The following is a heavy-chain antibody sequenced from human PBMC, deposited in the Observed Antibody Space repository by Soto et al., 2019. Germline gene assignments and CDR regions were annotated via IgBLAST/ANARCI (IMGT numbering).Heavy chain of an antibody. Sequence: QVQLQESGPGLVKPSQTLSLTCTVSGGSISSGGYYWSWIRQHPGKGLEWIGYIYYSGSTYYNPSLKSRVTISVDTSKNQFSLKLSSVTAADTAVYYCARGGAYDFWSGYRAGFDYWGQGTLVTFSS. V-gene: IGHV4-31*03. J-gene: IGHJ4*02. CDR2: IYYSGST. D-gene: IGHD3-3*01. CDR3: ARGGAYDFWSGYRAGFDY. CDR1: GGSISSGGYY.